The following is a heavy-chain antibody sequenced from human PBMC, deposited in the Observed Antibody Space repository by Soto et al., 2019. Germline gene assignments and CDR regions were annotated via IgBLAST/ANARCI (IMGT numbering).Heavy chain of an antibody. D-gene: IGHD6-13*01. J-gene: IGHJ6*02. Sequence: GGSLRLSCTASGFTFGDYAMSWFRQAPGKGLERVGFIRSKAYGGTTEYAASVKGRFTISRDDSKSIAYLQMNSLKTEDTAVYYCTRAGYSSSWYYYYGMDVWGQGTTVTVSS. CDR1: GFTFGDYA. CDR3: TRAGYSSSWYYYYGMDV. CDR2: IRSKAYGGTT. V-gene: IGHV3-49*03.